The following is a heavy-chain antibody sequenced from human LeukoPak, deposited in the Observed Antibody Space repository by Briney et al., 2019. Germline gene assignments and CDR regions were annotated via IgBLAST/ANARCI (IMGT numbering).Heavy chain of an antibody. D-gene: IGHD6-19*01. J-gene: IGHJ6*02. CDR1: GFSFSSHG. Sequence: GRSLRLSCEASGFSFSSHGMHWVRQAPGKGLEWLALMSNDGDNNDYADSVKGRFTISRDNSKNTLYLQMNSLTTEDTALYYCAKDPSSGWYRWSMDVWGQGTTVTVSS. CDR3: AKDPSSGWYRWSMDV. V-gene: IGHV3-30*18. CDR2: MSNDGDNN.